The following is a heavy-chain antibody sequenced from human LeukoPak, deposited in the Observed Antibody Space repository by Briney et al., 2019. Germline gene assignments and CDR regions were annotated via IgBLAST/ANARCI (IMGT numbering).Heavy chain of an antibody. CDR3: TSQYFDY. CDR2: IKSKTDGGTT. CDR1: EFTFSNAW. J-gene: IGHJ4*02. V-gene: IGHV3-15*01. Sequence: GASLRLSCAASEFTFSNAWMNWVRQGPGKGLEWVGRIKSKTDGGTTDYAAPVEGRFTISRDDSKNTVYLQMNSLKTDDTAVYYCTSQYFDYWGQGTLVAVSS.